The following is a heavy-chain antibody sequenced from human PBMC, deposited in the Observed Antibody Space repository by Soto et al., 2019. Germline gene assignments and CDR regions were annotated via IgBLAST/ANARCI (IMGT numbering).Heavy chain of an antibody. Sequence: QVQLVQSGAEVRKPGASVKVSCKGSGYTFSNNDINWVRQAAGQGLEWMGWVNPQSGNTAYAQKFRGRVTVTREFFINTVYMELSGLTSEDTAVYYCARRAQIGKQLWLPFDYWAQGTLVTVSS. D-gene: IGHD5-18*01. CDR2: VNPQSGNT. CDR1: GYTFSNND. V-gene: IGHV1-8*01. CDR3: ARRAQIGKQLWLPFDY. J-gene: IGHJ4*02.